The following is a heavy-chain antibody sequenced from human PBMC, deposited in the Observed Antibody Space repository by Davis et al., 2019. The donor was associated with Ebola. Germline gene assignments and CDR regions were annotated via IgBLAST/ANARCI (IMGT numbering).Heavy chain of an antibody. Sequence: GESLKISCKGSGYSFTTYWIGWVRQMPGRGLEWMGIIYTGDSDTRYSPSFRGQVTISADKSIRTAYLQWSSLKASDTAMYYCASLRRTITGMDDGFDIWGQGTMVTVS. D-gene: IGHD1-20*01. CDR3: ASLRRTITGMDDGFDI. CDR1: GYSFTTYW. J-gene: IGHJ3*02. CDR2: IYTGDSDT. V-gene: IGHV5-51*01.